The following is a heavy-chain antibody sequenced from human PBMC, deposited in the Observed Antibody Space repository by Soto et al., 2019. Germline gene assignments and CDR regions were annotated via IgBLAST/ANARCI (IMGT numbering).Heavy chain of an antibody. CDR2: MKPKSGNT. V-gene: IGHV1-8*01. CDR3: ARGLYYKSWSGWRWFDP. CDR1: GYTFTSYD. J-gene: IGHJ5*02. Sequence: QVQLVQSGAEVKKPGASVKVSCKASGYTFTSYDIHWVRQATGQGLEWMGWMKPKSGNTGYAQKFQGRVTMTRNTSISTANMELTSLRSEDTAVYYCARGLYYKSWSGWRWFDPWGQGTLVTVSS. D-gene: IGHD3-3*01.